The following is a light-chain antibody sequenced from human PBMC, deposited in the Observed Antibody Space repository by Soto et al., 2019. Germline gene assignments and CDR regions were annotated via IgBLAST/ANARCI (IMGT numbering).Light chain of an antibody. CDR2: EGN. V-gene: IGLV2-23*01. CDR3: CSYVGSSTSWV. CDR1: SSDLGSYNL. Sequence: QSALTQPASVSGSPGQSITISCTGTSSDLGSYNLVSWYQQHPGKAPKLLLYEGNKRPAGVSNRFSGSKSGNTASLTISGLQAEDEADYYCCSYVGSSTSWVFGGGTKLTVL. J-gene: IGLJ3*02.